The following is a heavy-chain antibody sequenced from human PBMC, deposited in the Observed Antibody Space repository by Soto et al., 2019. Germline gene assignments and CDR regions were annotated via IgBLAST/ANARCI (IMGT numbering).Heavy chain of an antibody. CDR1: GFTFSSYW. CDR2: INSDGSST. D-gene: IGHD6-13*01. Sequence: LGGSLRLSCAASGFTFSSYWMHWVRQAPGKGLVWVSRINSDGSSTSYADSVKGRFTISRDNAKNTLYLQMNSLRAEDTAVYYCAFGMAAAGNDAFDIWGQGTMVTVSS. V-gene: IGHV3-74*01. J-gene: IGHJ3*02. CDR3: AFGMAAAGNDAFDI.